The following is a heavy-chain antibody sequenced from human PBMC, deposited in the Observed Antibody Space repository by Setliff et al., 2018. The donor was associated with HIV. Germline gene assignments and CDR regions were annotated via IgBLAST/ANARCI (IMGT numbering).Heavy chain of an antibody. CDR1: GGSFSGYY. D-gene: IGHD3-10*01. J-gene: IGHJ6*03. Sequence: SETLSLTCAVYGGSFSGYYWSWIRQPPGKGLEWIGEINHSGSTNYNPSLKSRVTISVDTSKNQFSLKLSSVTAADTAVYYCAGEWRGRYYYYMHVWGKGTTVTVSS. V-gene: IGHV4-34*01. CDR3: AGEWRGRYYYYMHV. CDR2: INHSGST.